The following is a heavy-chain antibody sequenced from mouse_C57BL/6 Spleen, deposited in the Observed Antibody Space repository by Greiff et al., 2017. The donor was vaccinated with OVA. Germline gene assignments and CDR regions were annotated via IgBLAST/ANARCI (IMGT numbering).Heavy chain of an antibody. CDR3: ASNYGSSSDFDY. CDR2: IHPNSGST. V-gene: IGHV1-64*01. CDR1: GYTFTSYW. Sequence: VQLQQPGAELVKPGASVKLSCKASGYTFTSYWMHWVKQRPGQGLEWIGMIHPNSGSTNYNEKFKSKATLTVDKSSSTAYMQLSSLTSEDSAVYYGASNYGSSSDFDYWGQGTTLTVSS. D-gene: IGHD1-1*01. J-gene: IGHJ2*01.